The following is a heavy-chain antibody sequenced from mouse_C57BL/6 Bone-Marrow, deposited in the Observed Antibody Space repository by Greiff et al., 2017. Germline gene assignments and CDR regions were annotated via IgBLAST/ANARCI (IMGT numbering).Heavy chain of an antibody. Sequence: VQLQQSGPELVKPGASVKISCKASGYSFTGYYMNWVKQSPEKSLEWIGEINPSTGGTTYNQKLKAKATLTVANSSRTAYMQLKSLTSEDSAVYYCARCYYGSSYDPSFYWYFDVWGTGTTVTVSS. CDR2: INPSTGGT. CDR1: GYSFTGYY. V-gene: IGHV1-42*01. D-gene: IGHD1-1*01. CDR3: ARCYYGSSYDPSFYWYFDV. J-gene: IGHJ1*03.